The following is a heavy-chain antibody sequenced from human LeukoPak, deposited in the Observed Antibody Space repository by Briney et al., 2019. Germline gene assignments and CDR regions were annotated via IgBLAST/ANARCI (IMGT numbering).Heavy chain of an antibody. CDR2: IYYSGST. CDR3: ARVCGGDCYSLFTFDI. Sequence: SETLSLTCTVSGGSISSGDYYWSWIRQPPGKGLEWIGYIYYSGSTYYNPSLKSRVTISVDTSKNQFSLKLSSVTAADTAVYYCARVCGGDCYSLFTFDIWGQGTMVTVSS. J-gene: IGHJ3*02. D-gene: IGHD2-21*02. V-gene: IGHV4-30-4*01. CDR1: GGSISSGDYY.